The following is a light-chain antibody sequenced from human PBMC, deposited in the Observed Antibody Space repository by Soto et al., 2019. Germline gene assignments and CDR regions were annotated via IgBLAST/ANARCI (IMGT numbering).Light chain of an antibody. J-gene: IGKJ5*01. Sequence: EILLTQSPATLSLSPGERATLSCRASQSVSSNSAWYQQKPGQAPRLLIYDASNRATGVPARFSGSGSGTDFTLTISSLEPEDYAVYYCQQRYNWPPITFGQGTRLAIK. CDR1: QSVSSN. V-gene: IGKV3-11*01. CDR3: QQRYNWPPIT. CDR2: DAS.